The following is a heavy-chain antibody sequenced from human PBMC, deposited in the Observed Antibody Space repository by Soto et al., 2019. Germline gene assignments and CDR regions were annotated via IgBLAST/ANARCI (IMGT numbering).Heavy chain of an antibody. CDR3: ARLGFNYDFLSGYYNVHHYYGIDV. V-gene: IGHV5-51*01. CDR2: IYPGDPDA. CDR1: GYKVSTWHNFTSYW. J-gene: IGHJ6*02. D-gene: IGHD3-3*01. Sequence: GESLKISCMGSGYKVSTWHNFTSYWIAWVRQMPGEGLEWMGIIYPGDPDARYNPSFQGQVAISADKSINSVYLQWSSLKASDTATYYCARLGFNYDFLSGYYNVHHYYGIDVWGQATTVTVSS.